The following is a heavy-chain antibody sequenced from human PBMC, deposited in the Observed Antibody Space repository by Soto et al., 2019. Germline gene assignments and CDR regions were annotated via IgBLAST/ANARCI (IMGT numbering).Heavy chain of an antibody. CDR3: ARGDGSASCYPGCAFDI. CDR1: GFTFSSYG. CDR2: IWYDGSNK. J-gene: IGHJ3*02. V-gene: IGHV3-33*01. D-gene: IGHD2-2*01. Sequence: GGSLRLSCAASGFTFSSYGMHWVRQAPGKGLEWVAVIWYDGSNKYYADSVKGRFTISRDNSKNTLYLQMNSLRAEDTAVYYCARGDGSASCYPGCAFDIWGQGTMVTVSS.